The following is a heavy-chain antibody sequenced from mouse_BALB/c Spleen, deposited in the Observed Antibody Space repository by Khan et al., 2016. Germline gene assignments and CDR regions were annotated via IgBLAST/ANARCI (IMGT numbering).Heavy chain of an antibody. D-gene: IGHD2-14*01. CDR1: GYTFTSYW. J-gene: IGHJ2*01. Sequence: QIQLVQSGAELAKPGASVKMSCKASGYTFTSYWMHWVKQRPGQGLEWIGYINPSTGYTEYNQKFKDKATLTADKSSSTAYMQLSSLTSEDSAVYYCARYYRYDFDYWGQGTTLTVSS. CDR3: ARYYRYDFDY. V-gene: IGHV1-7*01. CDR2: INPSTGYT.